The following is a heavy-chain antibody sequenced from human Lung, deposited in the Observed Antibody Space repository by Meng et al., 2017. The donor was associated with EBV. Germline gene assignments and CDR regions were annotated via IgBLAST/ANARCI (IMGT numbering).Heavy chain of an antibody. CDR2: INAYNGDT. CDR1: GYTFTNYG. D-gene: IGHD1-26*01. CDR3: ARVEVGITSGDY. Sequence: QVQLVQCGGEVKKPWASVKVSCQASGYTFTNYGITWVRQAPGQGLEWMGWINAYNGDTNYAQTLQGRVTMTTDTSTSTAYMELRSLRSDDTAVYYCARVEVGITSGDYWGQGTLVTVSS. J-gene: IGHJ4*02. V-gene: IGHV1-18*01.